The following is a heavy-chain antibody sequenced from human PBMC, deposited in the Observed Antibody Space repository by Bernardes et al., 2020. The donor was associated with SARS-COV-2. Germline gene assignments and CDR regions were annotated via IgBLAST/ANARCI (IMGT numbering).Heavy chain of an antibody. CDR1: GFTFSSYG. CDR3: AKDFSAVAGPFDY. Sequence: GGSLRLSCAASGFTFSSYGMHWVRQAPGKGLEWVAVISYDGSNKYYADSVKGRFTISRDNSKNTLYLQMNSLRAEDTAVYYCAKDFSAVAGPFDYWGQRTLVTVSS. J-gene: IGHJ4*02. CDR2: ISYDGSNK. D-gene: IGHD6-19*01. V-gene: IGHV3-30*18.